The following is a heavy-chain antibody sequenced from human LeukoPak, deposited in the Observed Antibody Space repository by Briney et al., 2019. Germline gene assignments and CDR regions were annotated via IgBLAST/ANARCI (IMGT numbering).Heavy chain of an antibody. D-gene: IGHD3-3*01. CDR1: GFTFSSYA. CDR3: AKEFVDDFWSGYSYYFDY. J-gene: IGHJ4*02. Sequence: TGGSLRLSCAASGFTFSSYAMSWVRQAPGKGLEWVSAISGSGGSTYYADSVKGRFTISRDNSKNTLYLQMNSLRAEDTAVYYCAKEFVDDFWSGYSYYFDYWGQGTLVTVSS. V-gene: IGHV3-23*01. CDR2: ISGSGGST.